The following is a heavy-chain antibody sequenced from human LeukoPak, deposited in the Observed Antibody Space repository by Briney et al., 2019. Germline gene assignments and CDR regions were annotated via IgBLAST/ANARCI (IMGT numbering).Heavy chain of an antibody. V-gene: IGHV4-59*01. D-gene: IGHD6-13*01. CDR1: GGPISSYY. Sequence: SETLSLTCTVSGGPISSYYWSWIRQPPGKGLEGIGYIYYSGITNYNPSLKSRVTISVDTSKNQFSLKLSSVTAADSAVYYCASSVAATGTPGFDYWGQGTLVTVSS. CDR2: IYYSGIT. CDR3: ASSVAATGTPGFDY. J-gene: IGHJ4*02.